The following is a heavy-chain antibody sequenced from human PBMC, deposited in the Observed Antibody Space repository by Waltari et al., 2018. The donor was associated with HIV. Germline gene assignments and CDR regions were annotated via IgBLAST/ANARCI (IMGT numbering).Heavy chain of an antibody. Sequence: EVRLVESGGGLVKPGGSLRLSCAASGFSFSNAWMSWVRQAPGKGLEWVGRIKSKTDGGTTDYAAPVKGRFIISRDYSKNTLYLQMNSLKSEDTAMYYCTTLVYCSGGSCHSFDYWGQGTLVTVSS. CDR2: IKSKTDGGTT. CDR1: GFSFSNAW. J-gene: IGHJ4*02. V-gene: IGHV3-15*01. D-gene: IGHD2-15*01. CDR3: TTLVYCSGGSCHSFDY.